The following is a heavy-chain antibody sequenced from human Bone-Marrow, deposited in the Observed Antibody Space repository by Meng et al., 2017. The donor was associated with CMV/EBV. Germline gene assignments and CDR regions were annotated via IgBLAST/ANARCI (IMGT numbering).Heavy chain of an antibody. D-gene: IGHD3-10*01. V-gene: IGHV3-48*02. CDR1: GFTFSSYG. CDR2: ISSSSSTI. J-gene: IGHJ4*02. CDR3: ARDGAAGYYGSGSYFFAY. Sequence: GESLKISCAASGFTFSSYGINWVRQAPGKGLEWVAFISSSSSTIYYADSVKGRFTISRENAKNSLYLQMDSLRDEDTAVYYCARDGAAGYYGSGSYFFAYWGQGTRVTCSS.